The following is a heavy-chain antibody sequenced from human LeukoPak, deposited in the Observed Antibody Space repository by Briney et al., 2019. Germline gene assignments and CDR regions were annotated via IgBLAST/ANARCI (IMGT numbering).Heavy chain of an antibody. Sequence: ASVKVSCKASGYTFTGYYMHWVRQAPGQGLEWMGWINPNSGGTNCAQKFQGRVTMTRDTSISTAYMELSRLRSDDTAVYYCARDGCSGGSCYPYFDYWGQGTLVTVSS. J-gene: IGHJ4*02. CDR1: GYTFTGYY. CDR2: INPNSGGT. CDR3: ARDGCSGGSCYPYFDY. V-gene: IGHV1-2*02. D-gene: IGHD2-15*01.